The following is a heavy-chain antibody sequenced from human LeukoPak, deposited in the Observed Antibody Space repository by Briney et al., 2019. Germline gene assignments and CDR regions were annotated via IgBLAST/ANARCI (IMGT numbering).Heavy chain of an antibody. J-gene: IGHJ4*02. V-gene: IGHV3-30*18. CDR3: AKAQDYYDSSGGIDY. CDR1: GFTFSSYG. D-gene: IGHD3-22*01. Sequence: PGGSLRLSCAASGFTFSSYGMHWVRQAPGKGLEWVAVISYDGSNKYYADSVKGRFTISRDNSKNTLYLQMNSLRAEDTAVYYCAKAQDYYDSSGGIDYWGQGTLVTVSS. CDR2: ISYDGSNK.